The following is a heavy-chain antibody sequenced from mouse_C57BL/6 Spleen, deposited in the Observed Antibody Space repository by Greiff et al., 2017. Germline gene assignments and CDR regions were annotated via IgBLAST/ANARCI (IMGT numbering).Heavy chain of an antibody. CDR3: ALTVEGGAMDY. CDR1: GFNIKDYY. D-gene: IGHD1-1*01. J-gene: IGHJ4*01. V-gene: IGHV14-2*01. Sequence: EVQRVESGAELVKPGASVKLSCTASGFNIKDYYMHWVKQRTEQGLEWIGRIDPEDGETKYAPKFQGKATITADTSSNTAYLQLSSLTSEDTAVYYCALTVEGGAMDYWGQGTSVTVSS. CDR2: IDPEDGET.